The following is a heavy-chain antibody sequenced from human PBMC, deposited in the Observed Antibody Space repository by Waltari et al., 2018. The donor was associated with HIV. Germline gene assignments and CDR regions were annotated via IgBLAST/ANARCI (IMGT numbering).Heavy chain of an antibody. CDR1: GFTVSSNY. Sequence: EVQLVESGGGLVQPGGSLRLSCAASGFTVSSNYMSWVRQAPGKGLEWVSVIYSGGSTYYADSVKGRFTISRDNSKNTLYLQMNSLRAEDTAVYYCARWDSYAFDAFDIWGQGTMVTVSS. CDR2: IYSGGST. CDR3: ARWDSYAFDAFDI. J-gene: IGHJ3*02. D-gene: IGHD5-18*01. V-gene: IGHV3-66*02.